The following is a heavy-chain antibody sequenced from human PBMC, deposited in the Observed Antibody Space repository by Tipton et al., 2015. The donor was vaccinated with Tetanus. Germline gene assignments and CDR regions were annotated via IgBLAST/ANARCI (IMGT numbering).Heavy chain of an antibody. V-gene: IGHV4-31*03. CDR3: AKVVGWGDYFDS. D-gene: IGHD1-26*01. J-gene: IGHJ4*02. Sequence: TLSLTCTVSGGSITNGGYYWSWIRQHPGKGLDWIGYISYTGTTHYNPSLKSRVTMSIDTSERQFSLKLTSVTSADTAVYYCAKVVGWGDYFDSWGQGILVTVSS. CDR2: ISYTGTT. CDR1: GGSITNGGYY.